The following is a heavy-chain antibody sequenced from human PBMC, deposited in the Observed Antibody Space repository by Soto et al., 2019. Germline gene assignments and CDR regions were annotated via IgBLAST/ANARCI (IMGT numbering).Heavy chain of an antibody. V-gene: IGHV1-3*01. J-gene: IGHJ4*02. CDR3: PSGGGWVGEASFDS. D-gene: IGHD3-10*01. Sequence: QVQLEQSGAEVKKPGASVKVSCKTSGYTFTSYTLHWVRQAPGQGLEWMGWINAGNGREKYSQRFQDRASLSTDKSATTAYMEWRTPRSEDTAVYYWPSGGGWVGEASFDSWGQGTQVTVSS. CDR1: GYTFTSYT. CDR2: INAGNGRE.